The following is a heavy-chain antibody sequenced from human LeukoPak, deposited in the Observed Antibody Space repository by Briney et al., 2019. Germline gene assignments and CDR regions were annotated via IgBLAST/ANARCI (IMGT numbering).Heavy chain of an antibody. V-gene: IGHV4-59*08. CDR2: IYYSGST. Sequence: SETLSLTCTVSGGSISSYYWSWIWQPPGKGLEWIGYIYYSGSTNYNPSLKSRVTISVDTSKNQFSLKLSSVTAADTAVYYCARHSRVVAATRFDYWGQGTLVTVSS. CDR3: ARHSRVVAATRFDY. D-gene: IGHD2-15*01. J-gene: IGHJ4*02. CDR1: GGSISSYY.